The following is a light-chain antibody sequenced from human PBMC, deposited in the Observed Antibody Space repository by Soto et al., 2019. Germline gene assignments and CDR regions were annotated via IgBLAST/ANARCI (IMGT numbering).Light chain of an antibody. CDR1: SSDIGGYIL. CDR2: EGS. J-gene: IGLJ1*01. Sequence: QSALTQPASVSGSPGQSITISCTGTSSDIGGYILVSWYQQEPGKAPKLMIYEGSKRPSGVSNRFSGSKSGNTASLTISGLQAEDEADYYCSAYTTSIALYVFGAGTKLTVL. CDR3: SAYTTSIALYV. V-gene: IGLV2-14*02.